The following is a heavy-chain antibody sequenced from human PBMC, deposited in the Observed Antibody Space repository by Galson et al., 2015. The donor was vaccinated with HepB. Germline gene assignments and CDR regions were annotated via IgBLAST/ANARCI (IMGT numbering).Heavy chain of an antibody. Sequence: SVKVSCKASAYTFTNHGVNWVRQALGQGPEWMGWINAYNGNTNYAQKLQGRVTLTTDTSTSTAYMELRGLRSDDTAVYYCARDSILLRQYYHGSRTQYYYMDVWGKGTTITVSS. CDR2: INAYNGNT. D-gene: IGHD3-10*01. CDR3: ARDSILLRQYYHGSRTQYYYMDV. CDR1: AYTFTNHG. J-gene: IGHJ6*03. V-gene: IGHV1-18*04.